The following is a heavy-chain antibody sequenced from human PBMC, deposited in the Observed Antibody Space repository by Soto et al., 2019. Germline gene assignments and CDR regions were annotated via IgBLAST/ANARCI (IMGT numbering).Heavy chain of an antibody. CDR1: GFTFNNYA. CDR2: ISGGGDTT. Sequence: EVQLLESGGGLVQPGGSLRLSSAASGFTFNNYAMTWVGQAPGKGLEWVSAISGGGDTTSDADSVKGRFTVSRDGSTNSMELRMSRLRAADTSLCYCATGQGCSDSLTPRVDFWGQGTLVTVSS. J-gene: IGHJ4*02. V-gene: IGHV3-23*01. D-gene: IGHD3-22*01. CDR3: ATGQGCSDSLTPRVDF.